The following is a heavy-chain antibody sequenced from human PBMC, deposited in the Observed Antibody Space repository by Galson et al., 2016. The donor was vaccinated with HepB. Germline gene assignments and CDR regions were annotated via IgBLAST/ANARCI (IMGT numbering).Heavy chain of an antibody. CDR3: ARARSWGGYYFDN. J-gene: IGHJ4*02. V-gene: IGHV3-30*03. D-gene: IGHD3-16*01. Sequence: SLRLSCAASGFTFGSYGMHWVRQAPGKGLEWVALISYDGSNKYYADSLKGRFTISRDNSKNTLDLQMNSLRAEDTAVYYCARARSWGGYYFDNWGQGTLVTVSS. CDR2: ISYDGSNK. CDR1: GFTFGSYG.